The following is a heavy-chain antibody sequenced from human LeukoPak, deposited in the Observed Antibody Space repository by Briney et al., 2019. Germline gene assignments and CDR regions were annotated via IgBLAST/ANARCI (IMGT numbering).Heavy chain of an antibody. J-gene: IGHJ3*02. CDR3: AAQWLLHGAFDI. CDR2: ISGSGGST. Sequence: TGGSLRLSCAASGLTFSSYAMSWVRQAPGKGLEWVSAISGSGGSTYYADSVKGRFTISRDNSKNTLYLQMNSLRAEDTAVYYCAAQWLLHGAFDIWGQGTMVTVSS. V-gene: IGHV3-23*01. CDR1: GLTFSSYA. D-gene: IGHD6-19*01.